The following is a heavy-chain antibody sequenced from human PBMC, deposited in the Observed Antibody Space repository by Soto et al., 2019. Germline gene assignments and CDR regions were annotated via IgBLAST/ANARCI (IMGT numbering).Heavy chain of an antibody. Sequence: ASVKVSCKASGGTFSSYAISWVRQAPGQGLEWMGGIIPIFGTANYAQKFQGRVTITADESTSTAYMELSSLRSEDTAVYYCARADTAMDNYYGMDVWGQGTTVTVSS. CDR3: ARADTAMDNYYGMDV. J-gene: IGHJ6*02. D-gene: IGHD5-18*01. V-gene: IGHV1-69*13. CDR1: GGTFSSYA. CDR2: IIPIFGTA.